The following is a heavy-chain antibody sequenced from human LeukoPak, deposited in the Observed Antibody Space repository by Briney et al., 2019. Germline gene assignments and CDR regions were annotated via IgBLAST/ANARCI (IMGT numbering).Heavy chain of an antibody. Sequence: SVKVSCKASGGTFSSYAISWVRQAPGQGLEWMGGVIPMFATANYAPKFQDRVTITADVSTSTAYMELRSLRSEDTAVYHCARGLHGDYGYFDYWGQGTLVTVSS. J-gene: IGHJ4*02. CDR3: ARGLHGDYGYFDY. CDR2: VIPMFATA. D-gene: IGHD4-17*01. CDR1: GGTFSSYA. V-gene: IGHV1-69*13.